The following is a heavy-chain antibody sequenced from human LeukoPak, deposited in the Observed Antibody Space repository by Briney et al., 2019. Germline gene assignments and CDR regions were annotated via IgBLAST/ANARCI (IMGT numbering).Heavy chain of an antibody. CDR3: AQECVDSSGYYSVPNYFDP. J-gene: IGHJ5*02. V-gene: IGHV3-7*01. D-gene: IGHD3-22*01. Sequence: GGSLRLSCAASGFTFSSYWVSWVRQAPGKGLEWVANIKQDGSEKYYVDSVKGRFTISRDNAKNSLYLQMNSLRAEDTAVYYCAQECVDSSGYYSVPNYFDPWGQGTLVTVSS. CDR1: GFTFSSYW. CDR2: IKQDGSEK.